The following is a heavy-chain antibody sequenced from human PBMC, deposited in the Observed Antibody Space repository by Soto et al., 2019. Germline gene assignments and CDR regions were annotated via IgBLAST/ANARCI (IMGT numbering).Heavy chain of an antibody. V-gene: IGHV3-30-3*01. CDR3: ARDRAAYYYGSGPFDP. CDR2: ISYDGSNK. J-gene: IGHJ5*02. CDR1: GFTFSSYA. D-gene: IGHD3-10*01. Sequence: QVQLVESGGGVVQPGRSLRLSCAASGFTFSSYAMHWVRQAPGKGLEWVAVISYDGSNKYYADSVKGRFTISRDNSKNTLYLQMNSLRAEETAVYYCARDRAAYYYGSGPFDPWGQGTLVTVSS.